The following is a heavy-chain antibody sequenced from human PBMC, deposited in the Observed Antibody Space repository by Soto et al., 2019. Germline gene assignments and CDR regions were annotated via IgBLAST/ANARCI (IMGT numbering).Heavy chain of an antibody. CDR2: ISSSSNHI. CDR3: TREITASDY. V-gene: IGHV3-21*01. CDR1: GFTFSSYA. J-gene: IGHJ4*02. Sequence: GGSLRLSCTASGFTFSSYAMNWVRQAPGKGVEWVSSISSSSNHIYYVDSVKGRFTVSRDNAKNSVFLQMNSLRAEDTAVYYCTREITASDYWGQGNLVTVSS.